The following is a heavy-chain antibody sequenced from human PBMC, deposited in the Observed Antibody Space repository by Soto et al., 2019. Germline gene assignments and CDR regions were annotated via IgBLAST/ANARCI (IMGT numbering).Heavy chain of an antibody. D-gene: IGHD3-22*01. CDR1: GYTFTSYG. CDR2: INPICGAA. Sequence: GASVKVSCKASGYTFTSYGISWVRQAPGQGLEWMGWINPICGAANYAQKFQGRVTMTADESTSTAYMELSSLRSEDTAVYYCARDAAPYYYDSSGYSYFDYWGQGTLVTVSS. V-gene: IGHV1-69*13. CDR3: ARDAAPYYYDSSGYSYFDY. J-gene: IGHJ4*02.